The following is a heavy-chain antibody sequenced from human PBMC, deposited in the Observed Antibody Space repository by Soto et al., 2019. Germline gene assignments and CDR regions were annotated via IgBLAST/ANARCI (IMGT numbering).Heavy chain of an antibody. V-gene: IGHV4-61*01. J-gene: IGHJ4*02. CDR2: IYYSGST. CDR3: AGTILTGYYTFDY. Sequence: SETLSLTCTVSGGSVSSGSYYWSWIRQPPGKGLEWIGYIYYSGSTNYNPSLKSRVTISVDTSKNQFSLKLSSVTAADTAVYYCAGTILTGYYTFDYWGQGTLVTVSS. CDR1: GGSVSSGSYY. D-gene: IGHD3-9*01.